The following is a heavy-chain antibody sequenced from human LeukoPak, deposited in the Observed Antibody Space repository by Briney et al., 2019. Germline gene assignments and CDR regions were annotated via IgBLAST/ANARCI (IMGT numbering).Heavy chain of an antibody. CDR1: GFTFSSYS. CDR3: ARDGIWFGEPRTAAFDM. V-gene: IGHV3-21*01. D-gene: IGHD3-10*01. Sequence: PGGSLRLSCAASGFTFSSYSMNWVRQAPGKGLEWVSSISSTSSYTYYADSVRGRFTISRDNAKNSLYLQMNSLRAEDTAVYYCARDGIWFGEPRTAAFDMWGQGTMVTVSS. J-gene: IGHJ3*02. CDR2: ISSTSSYT.